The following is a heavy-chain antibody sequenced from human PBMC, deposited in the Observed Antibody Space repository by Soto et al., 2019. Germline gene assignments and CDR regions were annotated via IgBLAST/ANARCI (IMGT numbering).Heavy chain of an antibody. Sequence: GASVKVSCKASGGTFSSYTISWVRQAPGQGLEWMGRIIPILGIANYAQKFQGRVTITADKSTSTAYMELSSLRSEDTAVYYCARGSGYDVYYYYMDVWGKGTTFTVSS. D-gene: IGHD5-12*01. V-gene: IGHV1-69*02. CDR3: ARGSGYDVYYYYMDV. CDR1: GGTFSSYT. J-gene: IGHJ6*03. CDR2: IIPILGIA.